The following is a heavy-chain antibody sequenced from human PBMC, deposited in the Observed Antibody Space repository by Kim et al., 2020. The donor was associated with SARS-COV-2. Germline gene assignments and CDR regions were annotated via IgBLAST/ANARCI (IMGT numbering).Heavy chain of an antibody. CDR3: ARRPIAAPPGTPDY. V-gene: IGHV4-39*01. Sequence: SETLSLTCTVSGGSISSSSYYWGWIRQPPGKGLEWIGSIYYSGSTYYNPSLKSRVTISVDTSKNQFSLKLSSVTAADTAVYYCARRPIAAPPGTPDYWGQGTLVTVSS. J-gene: IGHJ4*02. CDR1: GGSISSSSYY. D-gene: IGHD6-6*01. CDR2: IYYSGST.